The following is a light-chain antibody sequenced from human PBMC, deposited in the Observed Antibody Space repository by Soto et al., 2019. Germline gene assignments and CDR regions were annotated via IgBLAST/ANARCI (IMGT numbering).Light chain of an antibody. Sequence: QPVLTQPPSVSGAPGQRVTISCTGSSSNIGAGYDVHWYRQLPGSAPKLLIYGNFNRPSGVPDRFSGSRSGTSASLAITGLQADDESDYYCQSYDTSLSASVFGGGTKVTVL. CDR3: QSYDTSLSASV. J-gene: IGLJ3*02. V-gene: IGLV1-40*01. CDR2: GNF. CDR1: SSNIGAGYD.